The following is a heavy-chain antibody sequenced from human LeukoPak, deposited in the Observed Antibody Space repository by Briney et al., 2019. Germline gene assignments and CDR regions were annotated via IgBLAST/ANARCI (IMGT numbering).Heavy chain of an antibody. Sequence: PSETLSLTCTVSGGSISSSTYYWGWIRQPPGKGLEWIGSIYYSGSTYYNPSLKSRVTISVDTSKNQFSLKLSSVTAADTAVYYCARQPAHYYYYMDVWGKGTTVTVSS. CDR2: IYYSGST. CDR3: ARQPAHYYYYMDV. J-gene: IGHJ6*03. CDR1: GGSISSSTYY. V-gene: IGHV4-39*01.